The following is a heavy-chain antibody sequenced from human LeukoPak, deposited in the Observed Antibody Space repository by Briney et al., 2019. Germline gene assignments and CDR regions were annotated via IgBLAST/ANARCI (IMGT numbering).Heavy chain of an antibody. CDR3: ATGSRPYYYYMDV. Sequence: ASVKVSCKASGGTFSSYAISWVRQAPGQGLEWMGGIIPIFGTANYAQKFQGRVTMTEDTSTDTAYMELSSLRSEDTAVYYCATGSRPYYYYMDVWGKGTTVTVSS. CDR1: GGTFSSYA. J-gene: IGHJ6*03. CDR2: IIPIFGTA. V-gene: IGHV1-69*06.